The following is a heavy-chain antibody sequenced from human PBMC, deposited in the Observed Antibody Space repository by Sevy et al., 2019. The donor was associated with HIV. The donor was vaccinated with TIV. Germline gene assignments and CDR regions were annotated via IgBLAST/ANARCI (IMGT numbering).Heavy chain of an antibody. Sequence: SETLSLTCTVSGGSISSGTYAWSWIRQPAGKGLEWIGLIYTSGSTSYNPSLKSRVTMSVDTSKNQFSLKLSSVTAADTAVYYCARGESSYSDSSGWSVWSDRWGQGTLVTVSS. J-gene: IGHJ5*02. CDR2: IYTSGST. V-gene: IGHV4-61*02. D-gene: IGHD3-22*01. CDR1: GGSISSGTYA. CDR3: ARGESSYSDSSGWSVWSDR.